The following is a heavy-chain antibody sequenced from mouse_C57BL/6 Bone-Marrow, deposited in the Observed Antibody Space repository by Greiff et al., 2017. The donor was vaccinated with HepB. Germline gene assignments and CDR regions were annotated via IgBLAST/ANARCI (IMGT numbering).Heavy chain of an antibody. D-gene: IGHD2-1*01. J-gene: IGHJ4*01. CDR1: GFSLTSYG. Sequence: VQLQQSGPGLVQPSQSLSITCTVSGFSLTSYGVHWVRQSPGKGLEWLGVIWRGGSTDYNAAFMSRLSITKDNSKSQVFFKMNSLQADDTAIYYCAKNGSYGNYDYAMDYWGQGTSVTVSS. V-gene: IGHV2-5*01. CDR3: AKNGSYGNYDYAMDY. CDR2: IWRGGST.